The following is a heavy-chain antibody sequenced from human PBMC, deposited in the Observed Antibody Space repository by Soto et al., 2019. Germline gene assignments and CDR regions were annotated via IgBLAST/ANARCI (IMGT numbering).Heavy chain of an antibody. Sequence: QVQLVQSGAEVKKPGSSVKVSCKASGGTFSSYAISWVRQAPGQGLEWMGGIIPIFGTANYAQKFQGRVTITADETTSTAYRELGSLRSEDTAVYYGARDRGGSRSAGDDYWGQGTLVTVSS. V-gene: IGHV1-69*01. CDR1: GGTFSSYA. CDR2: IIPIFGTA. CDR3: ARDRGGSRSAGDDY. J-gene: IGHJ4*02. D-gene: IGHD2-15*01.